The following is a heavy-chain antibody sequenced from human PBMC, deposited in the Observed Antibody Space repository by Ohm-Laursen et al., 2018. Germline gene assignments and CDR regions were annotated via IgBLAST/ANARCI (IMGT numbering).Heavy chain of an antibody. CDR1: GGSISTYY. V-gene: IGHV4-59*08. Sequence: GTLSLTCTVSGGSISTYYWSWIRQPPGKGLEWIGYIYNSGSTAYNPSLKSRVTISMDTSKNQLALKLNSVTAADTALYYCARGLWWFDPWGQGTLVTVSS. CDR3: ARGLWWFDP. J-gene: IGHJ5*02. CDR2: IYNSGST.